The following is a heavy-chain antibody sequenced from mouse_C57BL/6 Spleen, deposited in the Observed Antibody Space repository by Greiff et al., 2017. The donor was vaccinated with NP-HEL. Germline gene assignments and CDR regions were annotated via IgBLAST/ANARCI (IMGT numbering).Heavy chain of an antibody. CDR1: GYTFTSYW. V-gene: IGHV1-69*01. CDR2: IDPSDSYT. Sequence: VQLQQPGAELVMPGASVKLSCKASGYTFTSYWMHWVKQRPGQGLEWIGEIDPSDSYTNYNQKFKGKSTLTVDKSSSTAYMQLSSLTSEDSAVYYCARSEGNYEAWFAYWGQGTLVTVSA. CDR3: ARSEGNYEAWFAY. D-gene: IGHD2-1*01. J-gene: IGHJ3*01.